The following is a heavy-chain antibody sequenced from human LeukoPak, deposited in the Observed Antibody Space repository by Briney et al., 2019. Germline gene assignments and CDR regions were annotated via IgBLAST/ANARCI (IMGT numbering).Heavy chain of an antibody. D-gene: IGHD6-13*01. J-gene: IGHJ4*02. V-gene: IGHV3-20*04. Sequence: GGSLRLSCAASGFTFDDYGMSWVRQAPGKGLEWVSGINWNGGSTGYADSVKGRFTISRDNAKNSLYLQMNSLRAEDTALYYCARSPYSSSWSTFDYWGQGTLVTVSS. CDR1: GFTFDDYG. CDR3: ARSPYSSSWSTFDY. CDR2: INWNGGST.